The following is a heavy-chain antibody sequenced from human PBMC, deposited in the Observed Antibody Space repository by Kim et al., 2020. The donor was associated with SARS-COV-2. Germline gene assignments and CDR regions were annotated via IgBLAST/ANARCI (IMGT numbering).Heavy chain of an antibody. D-gene: IGHD4-17*01. CDR3: ARGHGGRFGH. J-gene: IGHJ5*02. CDR1: GYTFIKNQ. CDR2: INPRDETT. Sequence: ASVKVSCKTSGYTFIKNQIHWVRQAPGQGPEWMGGINPRDETTRYSDKFQGRVTMASDTSTSTVYMELNSLTYEDTAVYYCARGHGGRFGHWGQGTLVTV. V-gene: IGHV1-46*01.